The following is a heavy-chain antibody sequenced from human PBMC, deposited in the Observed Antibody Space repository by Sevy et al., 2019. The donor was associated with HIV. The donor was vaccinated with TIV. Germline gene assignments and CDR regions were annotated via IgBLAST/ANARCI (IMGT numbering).Heavy chain of an antibody. CDR2: VYPTGDAP. D-gene: IGHD1-26*01. CDR3: ARQAPTTAFFDY. V-gene: IGHV1-46*01. Sequence: ASVKVSCKASGYTFTNYYMHWVRQAPGQGLEWMGLVYPTGDAPRYAHRVQGRSTMTRDTSTGTVYMDLNSLRSDDTAVYYCARQAPTTAFFDYWGQGTLVTVSS. CDR1: GYTFTNYY. J-gene: IGHJ4*02.